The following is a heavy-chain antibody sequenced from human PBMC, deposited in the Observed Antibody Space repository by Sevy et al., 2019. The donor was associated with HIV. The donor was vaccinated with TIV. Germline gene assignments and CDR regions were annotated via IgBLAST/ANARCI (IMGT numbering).Heavy chain of an antibody. Sequence: GGSLRLSCVASGFSFNKYAMHWDRQAPGKGLEWIGFISYDGRKKDYADSVKGRVTISRDDPKNTLYLQLDSLRGEDTAVYYCARDPDIGDYVLLFDYWGQGTLVTVSS. J-gene: IGHJ4*02. V-gene: IGHV3-30*04. CDR1: GFSFNKYA. CDR3: ARDPDIGDYVLLFDY. D-gene: IGHD4-17*01. CDR2: ISYDGRKK.